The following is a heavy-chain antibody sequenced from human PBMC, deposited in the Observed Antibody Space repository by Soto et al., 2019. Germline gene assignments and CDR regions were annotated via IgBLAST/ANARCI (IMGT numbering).Heavy chain of an antibody. V-gene: IGHV5-51*01. CDR3: ATTDPLHGVQGWFDP. CDR2: IYPGDSDT. CDR1: GYSFTSYW. D-gene: IGHD1-1*01. J-gene: IGHJ5*02. Sequence: GESLKISCKGSGYSFTSYWIGWVRQMPGKGLEWMGIIYPGDSDTRYSPSFQGQVTISADKSISTAYLQWSSLKASDTAMYYCATTDPLHGVQGWFDPWGQGTLVTVSS.